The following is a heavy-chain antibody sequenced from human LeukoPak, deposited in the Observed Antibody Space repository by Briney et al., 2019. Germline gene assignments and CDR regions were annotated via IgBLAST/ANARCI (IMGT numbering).Heavy chain of an antibody. CDR1: GFTFSDFW. Sequence: PGGSLRLSCTASGFTFSDFWMHWVRQAPGKGLVWVSRINSNEGSRGYADSARGRFTISRDNAKNTLYLQMNSLGAEDTAVYYCARDDGGNPNDAFDIWGQGTMVTVSS. CDR2: INSNEGSR. J-gene: IGHJ3*02. D-gene: IGHD4-23*01. V-gene: IGHV3-74*01. CDR3: ARDDGGNPNDAFDI.